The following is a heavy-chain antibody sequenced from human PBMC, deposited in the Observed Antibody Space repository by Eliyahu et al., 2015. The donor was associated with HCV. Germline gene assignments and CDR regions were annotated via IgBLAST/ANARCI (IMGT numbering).Heavy chain of an antibody. CDR1: GGXLSXYY. D-gene: IGHD2-2*01. CDR3: ARLGPAASFGYYYDLDV. V-gene: IGHV4-59*01. Sequence: QVQLQESGPGLVKPSETLSLTCTVSGGXLSXYYXSWIRQPPGKGLEYIGYIYYSGSTNYNPSLKSRVTISVDTSKNQFSLKLSSVTAADTAVYYCARLGPAASFGYYYDLDVWGQGTTVTVSS. CDR2: IYYSGST. J-gene: IGHJ6*02.